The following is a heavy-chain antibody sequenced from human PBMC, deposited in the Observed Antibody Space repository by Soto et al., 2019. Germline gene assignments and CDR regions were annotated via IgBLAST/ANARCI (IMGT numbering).Heavy chain of an antibody. CDR2: IIPLFGTT. D-gene: IGHD3-10*01. Sequence: QVQVVQSGVEVRRPGSSVKVSCKASGDTFKNCVISWVRQAPGQGLEWMEGIIPLFGTTDFAQRFQGRLTLTTDESTATAYMELSRLRSEDTATYYCAAELGFGKLSVVWGQGTTVIVSS. J-gene: IGHJ6*02. CDR3: AAELGFGKLSVV. V-gene: IGHV1-69*01. CDR1: GDTFKNCV.